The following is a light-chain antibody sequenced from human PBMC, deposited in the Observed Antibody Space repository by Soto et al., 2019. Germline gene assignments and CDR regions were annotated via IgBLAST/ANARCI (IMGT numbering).Light chain of an antibody. V-gene: IGKV3-15*01. CDR3: QQYDKSPPWT. CDR2: GAS. J-gene: IGKJ1*01. Sequence: SADTVSVSKKERATLSCSSSQSVSSNLAWYQQKPGQAPSLLIIGASTRATGVPDRFSGSGSGTEFTLTIDSLQSDDFATYYCQQYDKSPPWTCGQGTKVDI. CDR1: QSVSSN.